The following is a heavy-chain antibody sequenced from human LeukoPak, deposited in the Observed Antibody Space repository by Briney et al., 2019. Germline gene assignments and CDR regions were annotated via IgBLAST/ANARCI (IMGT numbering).Heavy chain of an antibody. CDR3: ARDFDRNWLGTGVSAFDI. CDR1: GGTLSSYA. CDR2: IIPIFGKA. D-gene: IGHD1-1*01. Sequence: SVKVSCKASGGTLSSYAISWVRQAPGQGLEWMGGIIPIFGKANYVQKFQGRVTITTDESTSTAYMVLSSLRSEDTAVYYCARDFDRNWLGTGVSAFDIWGQGTMVTVSS. J-gene: IGHJ3*02. V-gene: IGHV1-69*05.